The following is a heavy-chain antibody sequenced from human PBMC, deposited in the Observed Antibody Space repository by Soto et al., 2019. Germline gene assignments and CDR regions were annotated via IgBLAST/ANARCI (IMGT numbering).Heavy chain of an antibody. V-gene: IGHV4-34*01. CDR2: INHSGST. Sequence: SENLSLTCAVYGGSFSGYYWSWIRQPPGKGLEWIGEINHSGSTNYNPSLKSRVTISVDTSKNQFSLKLSSVTAADTAVYYCARAVLRFLDGLSGYRMDFWGQGTSVTVSS. J-gene: IGHJ6*02. CDR3: ARAVLRFLDGLSGYRMDF. CDR1: GGSFSGYY. D-gene: IGHD3-3*01.